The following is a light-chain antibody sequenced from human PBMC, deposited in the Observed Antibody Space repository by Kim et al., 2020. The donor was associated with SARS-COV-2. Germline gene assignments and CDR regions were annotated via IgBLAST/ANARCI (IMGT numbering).Light chain of an antibody. CDR2: QDS. CDR1: KLGDKY. J-gene: IGLJ3*02. V-gene: IGLV3-1*01. Sequence: SYELTQPPSVSVSPGQTASITCSGDKLGDKYACWYQQKPGQSPVVVIYQDSKRPSGIHERFSGSNSGNTANLTISGTQAMDEADYYCQAWDSRAHWVFGGGTQLTVL. CDR3: QAWDSRAHWV.